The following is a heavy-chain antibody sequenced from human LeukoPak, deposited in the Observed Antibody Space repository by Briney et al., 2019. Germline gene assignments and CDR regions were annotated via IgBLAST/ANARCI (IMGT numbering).Heavy chain of an antibody. CDR1: GFTFSSYW. CDR2: INSDGSST. Sequence: GGSLRLSCAASGFTFSSYWMHWVRQAPGKGLVWVSRINSDGSSTSYADSVKGRLTISRDNAKNTLYLQMNSLRAEDTAVYYCARVGYSYGWDDAFDIWGQGTMVTVSS. CDR3: ARVGYSYGWDDAFDI. D-gene: IGHD5-18*01. V-gene: IGHV3-74*01. J-gene: IGHJ3*02.